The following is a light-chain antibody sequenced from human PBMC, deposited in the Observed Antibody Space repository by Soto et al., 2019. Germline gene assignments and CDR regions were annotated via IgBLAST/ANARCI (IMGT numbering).Light chain of an antibody. Sequence: EIVLTQSPATLSLSPGERATLSCRASQSVSSYLAWYQQKPGQAPRLLIYDTSNRATGIPARFRGSGSATDFTLTISSLEPEDFAVYYCQQRRNWPLTFGGGTKVEIK. J-gene: IGKJ4*01. CDR2: DTS. V-gene: IGKV3-11*01. CDR1: QSVSSY. CDR3: QQRRNWPLT.